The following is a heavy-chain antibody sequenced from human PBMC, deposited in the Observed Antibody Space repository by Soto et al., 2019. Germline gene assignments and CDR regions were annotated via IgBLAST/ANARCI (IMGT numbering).Heavy chain of an antibody. CDR3: AKEDSSSWHYYYGMDV. CDR1: GFTFSSYG. CDR2: ISYDGSNK. J-gene: IGHJ6*02. V-gene: IGHV3-30*18. Sequence: QVQLVESGGGVVQPGRSLRLSCAASGFTFSSYGMNWVRQAPGKGLEWVAVISYDGSNKYYADSVKGRFTISRDSSKNXLYLQMNSLRAEDTAVYSCAKEDSSSWHYYYGMDVWGQGTTVTVSS. D-gene: IGHD6-13*01.